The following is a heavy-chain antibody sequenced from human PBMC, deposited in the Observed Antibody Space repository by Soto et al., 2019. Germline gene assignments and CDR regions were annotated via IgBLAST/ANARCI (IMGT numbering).Heavy chain of an antibody. CDR1: GFSLSTSGEG. CDR2: IYWDDDK. CDR3: AHPITVVRGVMGNYGLDV. D-gene: IGHD3-10*01. V-gene: IGHV2-5*02. J-gene: IGHJ6*02. Sequence: SGPTLVNPTQTLTLTCTFSGFSLSTSGEGVGWIRQPPGKALEWLAFIYWDDDKRYSPSLKSRLTLTKDTSKNQVVLTLTNVDPVDTATYYCAHPITVVRGVMGNYGLDVWGQGTTVTVSS.